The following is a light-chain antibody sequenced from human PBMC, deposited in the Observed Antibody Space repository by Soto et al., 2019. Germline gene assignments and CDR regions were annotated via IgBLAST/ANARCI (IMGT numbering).Light chain of an antibody. Sequence: DIQMTQSPSTLSSSVGDRVTITCWASQSISSWLSWYQQKPGKAPKLLIYTASSVESGVPTRFSGRGSRTEFPLTISSLQPDDFATYYCQQYNSYSTFGQGTKVDI. V-gene: IGKV1-5*03. CDR1: QSISSW. J-gene: IGKJ1*01. CDR2: TAS. CDR3: QQYNSYST.